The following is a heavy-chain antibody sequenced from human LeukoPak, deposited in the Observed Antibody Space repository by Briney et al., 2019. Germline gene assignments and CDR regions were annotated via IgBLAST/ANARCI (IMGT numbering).Heavy chain of an antibody. J-gene: IGHJ4*02. Sequence: GGSLRLSCAASGFTFSSYSMNWVRQAPGKGLEWVSSISSSSSYIYYADSVKGRFTISRDNAKNSLYLQMNSLRAEDTAVYYCARVSPGNYANYFDYWGQGTPVTVSS. CDR3: ARVSPGNYANYFDY. CDR2: ISSSSSYI. D-gene: IGHD1-7*01. V-gene: IGHV3-21*01. CDR1: GFTFSSYS.